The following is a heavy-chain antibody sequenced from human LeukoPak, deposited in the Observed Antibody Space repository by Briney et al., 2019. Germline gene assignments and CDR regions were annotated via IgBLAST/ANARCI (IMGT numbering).Heavy chain of an antibody. CDR1: GYTLTSYY. Sequence: ASVKVSCKASGYTLTSYYLHWVRQAPGQGLEWMAIINPSGGSTSHAQKFQGRVTMTRDTSASTVYMELSSLRSEDTAVYYCASAMTTVVRAFDIWGQGTMVTVSS. CDR3: ASAMTTVVRAFDI. CDR2: INPSGGST. V-gene: IGHV1-46*01. J-gene: IGHJ3*02. D-gene: IGHD4-23*01.